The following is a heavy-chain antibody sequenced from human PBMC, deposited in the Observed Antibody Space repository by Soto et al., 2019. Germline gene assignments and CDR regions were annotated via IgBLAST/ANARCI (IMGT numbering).Heavy chain of an antibody. D-gene: IGHD2-15*01. Sequence: PGESLKISCKGSGYSFTSYWIAWVRQVPGKGLEWMGIIYPADSDVRHSPSFQGQVTISVDKSLSTAYLQWSSLKASDTAMYYCARQDCSGGSCYSSRHYYYGMDVWGQGTTGTVS. CDR2: IYPADSDV. J-gene: IGHJ6*02. V-gene: IGHV5-51*01. CDR1: GYSFTSYW. CDR3: ARQDCSGGSCYSSRHYYYGMDV.